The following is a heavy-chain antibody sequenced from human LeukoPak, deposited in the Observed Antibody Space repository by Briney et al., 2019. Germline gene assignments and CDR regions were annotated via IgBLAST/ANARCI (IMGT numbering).Heavy chain of an antibody. V-gene: IGHV4-59*08. CDR1: GGSISSYY. J-gene: IGHJ4*02. CDR3: ARRNSSGYYEYFDY. Sequence: PSETLSLTCTVSGGSISSYYWSWIRQPPGKGLEWIGYIYYSGSTNYNPSLKSRVTISVDTSKNKFSLKVTSVTAADTAVYYCARRNSSGYYEYFDYWGQGTLVTVSS. CDR2: IYYSGST. D-gene: IGHD3-22*01.